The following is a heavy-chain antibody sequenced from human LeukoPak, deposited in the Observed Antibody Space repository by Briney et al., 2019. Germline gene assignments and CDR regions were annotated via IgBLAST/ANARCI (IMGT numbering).Heavy chain of an antibody. V-gene: IGHV3-48*01. CDR3: ARDRGYYYMDV. Sequence: GGSLRLSCAASGFTFSNYSMNWVRQAPGKGLEWVSYISSSSGTIYYADSVKGRFTISRDNAKNSLYLQMNSLRAEDTAVYYCARDRGYYYMDVWGKGTTVTVSS. CDR1: GFTFSNYS. D-gene: IGHD3-16*01. J-gene: IGHJ6*03. CDR2: ISSSSGTI.